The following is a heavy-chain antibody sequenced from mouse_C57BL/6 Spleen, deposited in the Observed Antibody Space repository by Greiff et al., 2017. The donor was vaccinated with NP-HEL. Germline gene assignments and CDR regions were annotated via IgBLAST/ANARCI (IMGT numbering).Heavy chain of an antibody. D-gene: IGHD1-1*01. V-gene: IGHV1-39*01. Sequence: EVKLMESGPELVKPGASVKISCKASGYSFTDYNMNWVKQSNGKSLEWIGVINPNYGTTCYNQKFKGKATLTVDQSSSTAYMQLNSLTSEDSAVYYCAREEYYGSTYYYAMDYWGQGTSVTVSS. CDR1: GYSFTDYN. CDR3: AREEYYGSTYYYAMDY. CDR2: INPNYGTT. J-gene: IGHJ4*01.